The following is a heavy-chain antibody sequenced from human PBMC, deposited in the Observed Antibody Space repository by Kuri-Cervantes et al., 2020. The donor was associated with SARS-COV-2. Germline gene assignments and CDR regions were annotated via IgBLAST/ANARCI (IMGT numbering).Heavy chain of an antibody. J-gene: IGHJ6*02. V-gene: IGHV3-48*01. CDR1: GFTFSSYD. D-gene: IGHD5-24*01. CDR3: ARVDPRTDAYNHYYYGMDV. Sequence: LSLTCAASGFTFSSYDMSWVRQAPGKGLEWVSYIRSSSSIIYYADSVKGRFTVSRDNVKNSLYLQMNSLRAEDTAVYFCARVDPRTDAYNHYYYGMDVWGQGTTVTVSS. CDR2: IRSSSSII.